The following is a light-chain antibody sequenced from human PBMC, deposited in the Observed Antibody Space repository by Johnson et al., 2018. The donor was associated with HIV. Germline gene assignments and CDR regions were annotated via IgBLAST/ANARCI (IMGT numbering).Light chain of an antibody. Sequence: QSVLSQPPSVSAAPGQNVTISCSGSSSTIETNSVSWYQHVPGTAPKLLLHENNKRPSGIPDRFSGSKSGTSATLAIAGLQPGDEADYYCGTLYRRLTPHYVFGTGTRVTVL. V-gene: IGLV1-51*01. J-gene: IGLJ1*01. CDR2: ENN. CDR1: SSTIETNS. CDR3: GTLYRRLTPHYV.